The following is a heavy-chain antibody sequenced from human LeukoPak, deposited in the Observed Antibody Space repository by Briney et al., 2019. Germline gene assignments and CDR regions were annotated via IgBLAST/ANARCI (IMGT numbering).Heavy chain of an antibody. Sequence: GRSLRLSCAASGFTFRSHGMHWVRQAPGKGLEWVAGIWYDGSNEDYVDSVKGRFTISRDNSKNTLYLQMNSLRVEDTAVYYCARDGQNGSPYATDVWGQGTTVTVSS. J-gene: IGHJ6*02. V-gene: IGHV3-33*01. CDR2: IWYDGSNE. CDR3: ARDGQNGSPYATDV. D-gene: IGHD3-10*01. CDR1: GFTFRSHG.